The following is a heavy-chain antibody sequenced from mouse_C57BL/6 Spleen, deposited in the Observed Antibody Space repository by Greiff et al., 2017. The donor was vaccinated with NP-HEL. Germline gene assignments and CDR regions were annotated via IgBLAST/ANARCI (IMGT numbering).Heavy chain of an antibody. D-gene: IGHD1-1*01. Sequence: EVKVEESGGGLVQPGGSLSLSCAASGFTFTDYYMSWVRQPPGKALEWLGFIRNKANGYTTEYSASVKGRFTISRDNSQSILYLQMNALRAEDSATYYCARYYYGSSFLYYYAMDYWGQGTSVTVSS. CDR1: GFTFTDYY. CDR2: IRNKANGYTT. J-gene: IGHJ4*01. V-gene: IGHV7-3*01. CDR3: ARYYYGSSFLYYYAMDY.